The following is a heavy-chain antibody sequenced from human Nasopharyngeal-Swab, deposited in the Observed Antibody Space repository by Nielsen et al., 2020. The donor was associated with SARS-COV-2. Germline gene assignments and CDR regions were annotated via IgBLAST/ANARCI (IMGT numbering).Heavy chain of an antibody. D-gene: IGHD6-6*01. Sequence: SGKVSCKASGGTFSSYAISWVRQAPGQGLEWMGGIIPIFGTANYAQKFQGRVTITADESTSTAYMELSSLRSEDTAVYYCTTQLGDAFDIWGQGTMVTVSS. J-gene: IGHJ3*02. CDR3: TTQLGDAFDI. CDR1: GGTFSSYA. V-gene: IGHV1-69*13. CDR2: IIPIFGTA.